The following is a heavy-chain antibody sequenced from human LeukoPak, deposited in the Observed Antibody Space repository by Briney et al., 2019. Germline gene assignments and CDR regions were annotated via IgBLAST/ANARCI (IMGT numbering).Heavy chain of an antibody. D-gene: IGHD1-14*01. J-gene: IGHJ6*02. Sequence: WIGYIYHSGSTYYNPSLKSRVTISVDRSKNQFSLKLSSVTAADTAVYYCATSTGAPHYYYYGMDVWGQGTTVTVSS. CDR2: IYHSGST. CDR3: ATSTGAPHYYYYGMDV. V-gene: IGHV4-30-2*01.